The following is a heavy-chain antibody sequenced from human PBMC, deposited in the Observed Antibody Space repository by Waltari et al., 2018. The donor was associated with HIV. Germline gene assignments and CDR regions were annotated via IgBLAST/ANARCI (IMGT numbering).Heavy chain of an antibody. CDR1: GGSISSASYH. V-gene: IGHV4-31*03. CDR2: IYYSGST. J-gene: IGHJ6*02. Sequence: QVQLQESGPGLVKPSQTLSLTCTVSGGSISSASYHWTWVRQHPGKGLEWIGYIYYSGSTYYRPSLKSRVTISMDTSKNHFSLKLSSVTAADTAVYYCASSTVSSENYYYAMDVWGQGTTVTVSS. D-gene: IGHD4-17*01. CDR3: ASSTVSSENYYYAMDV.